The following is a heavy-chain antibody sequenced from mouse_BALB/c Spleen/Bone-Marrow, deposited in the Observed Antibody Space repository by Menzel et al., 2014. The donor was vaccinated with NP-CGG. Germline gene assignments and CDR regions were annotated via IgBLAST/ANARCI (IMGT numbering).Heavy chain of an antibody. CDR3: ARRFGNSPRDSAMVN. V-gene: IGHV14-3*02. Sequence: VQLQQSGADLVKPGASVKLSCTASGFNIKDTYIHWVKQRPEQALEGIGRVDLANGNTKYAPKFQGKATITAATSSNTAYLRLSSLTSEDTAVYYCARRFGNSPRDSAMVNWGRGTSVTVSS. CDR1: GFNIKDTY. J-gene: IGHJ4*01. CDR2: VDLANGNT. D-gene: IGHD2-1*01.